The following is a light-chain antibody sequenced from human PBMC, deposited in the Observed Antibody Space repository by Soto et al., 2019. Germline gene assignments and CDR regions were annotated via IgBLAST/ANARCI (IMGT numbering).Light chain of an antibody. V-gene: IGLV1-44*01. Sequence: QSVLTQPPSVSGTPGQRVTISCSGSNSNIGSHLVNWYQQVPGTAPRLLIYTNNQRPSGVPDRFSDSKSGTSASLAISGLQSEDEADYYCATWDGSLQSWVFGGGTTVTVL. CDR2: TNN. J-gene: IGLJ3*02. CDR3: ATWDGSLQSWV. CDR1: NSNIGSHL.